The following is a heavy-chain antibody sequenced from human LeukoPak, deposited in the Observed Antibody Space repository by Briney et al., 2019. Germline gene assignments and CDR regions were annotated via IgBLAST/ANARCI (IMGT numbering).Heavy chain of an antibody. CDR2: ISSSGSTI. CDR3: AIGTAAAGTCPSFDY. CDR1: GFTFSDYY. Sequence: GGSLRLSCAASGFTFSDYYMSWIRQAPGKGLEWVSYISSSGSTIYYADSVKGRFTISRDNAKNSLYLQMNSLRAEDTAVYYCAIGTAAAGTCPSFDYWGQGTLATVSA. D-gene: IGHD6-13*01. J-gene: IGHJ4*02. V-gene: IGHV3-11*04.